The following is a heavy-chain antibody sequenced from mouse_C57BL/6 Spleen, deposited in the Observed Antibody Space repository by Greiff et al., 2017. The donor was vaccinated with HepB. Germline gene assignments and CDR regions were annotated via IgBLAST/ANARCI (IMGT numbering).Heavy chain of an antibody. CDR2: IYPGDGDT. Sequence: VQLQQSGPELVKPGASVKISCKASGYAFSSSWMNWVKQRPGKGLEWIGRIYPGDGDTNYNGKFKGKATLTADKSSSTAYMQLSSLTSEDSAVYFCARSPRYFDYWGQGTTLTVSS. CDR3: ARSPRYFDY. J-gene: IGHJ2*01. V-gene: IGHV1-82*01. CDR1: GYAFSSSW.